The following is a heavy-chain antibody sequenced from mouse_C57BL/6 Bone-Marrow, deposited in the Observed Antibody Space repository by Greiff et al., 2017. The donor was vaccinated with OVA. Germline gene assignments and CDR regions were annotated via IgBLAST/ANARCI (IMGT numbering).Heavy chain of an antibody. D-gene: IGHD1-1*01. Sequence: EVMLVESGGGLVQPGGSLSLSCAASGFTFTDYYMSWVRQPPGKALEWLGFIRNKANGYTTEYSASVKGRFTISRDNSQSILYLQINALRAEDIATYYCANIPDYYGSSSCAMDYWGQGTSVTVSS. CDR2: IRNKANGYTT. J-gene: IGHJ4*01. CDR3: ANIPDYYGSSSCAMDY. V-gene: IGHV7-3*01. CDR1: GFTFTDYY.